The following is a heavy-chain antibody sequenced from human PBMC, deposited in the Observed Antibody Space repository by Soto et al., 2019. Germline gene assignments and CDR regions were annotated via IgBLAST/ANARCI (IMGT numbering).Heavy chain of an antibody. J-gene: IGHJ3*02. Sequence: XESLRLSCEASGFTFSDYYMTWVRQAPGKGLEWIAYSSSTGAVIYYADSVQGRFTISRDNPKNSLHLQMDSLRPEDTAVYYCARIGEFYGTGSYGNSDVFDIWGQGTLVTVSS. CDR2: SSSTGAVI. CDR1: GFTFSDYY. D-gene: IGHD3-10*01. CDR3: ARIGEFYGTGSYGNSDVFDI. V-gene: IGHV3-11*01.